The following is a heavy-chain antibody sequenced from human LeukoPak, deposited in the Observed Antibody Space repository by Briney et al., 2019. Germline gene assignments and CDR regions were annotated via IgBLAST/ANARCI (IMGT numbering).Heavy chain of an antibody. D-gene: IGHD2-2*01. Sequence: SVKVSCKASGYTFTGYYMHGVRQAPGQGLEWMGWINPNSGGTNYAQKFEGRVTMTRDTSISTAYMELSRLRSDDTAVYYCARLVPAAIAFDPWGQGTLVPVSS. V-gene: IGHV1-2*02. CDR3: ARLVPAAIAFDP. CDR2: INPNSGGT. CDR1: GYTFTGYY. J-gene: IGHJ5*02.